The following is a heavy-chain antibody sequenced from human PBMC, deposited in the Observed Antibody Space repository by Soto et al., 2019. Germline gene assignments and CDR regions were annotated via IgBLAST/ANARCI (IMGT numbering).Heavy chain of an antibody. V-gene: IGHV3-23*01. Sequence: GGSLRLSCAASGFTFSIYAMSWVRQAPGKGLEWVSAISGSGGSTYYADSVKGRFTISRDNSKNTLYLQMNSLRAEDTAVYYCAKDLGYGYYDYYYGMDVWGQGTTVTVSS. D-gene: IGHD5-12*01. CDR1: GFTFSIYA. CDR2: ISGSGGST. CDR3: AKDLGYGYYDYYYGMDV. J-gene: IGHJ6*02.